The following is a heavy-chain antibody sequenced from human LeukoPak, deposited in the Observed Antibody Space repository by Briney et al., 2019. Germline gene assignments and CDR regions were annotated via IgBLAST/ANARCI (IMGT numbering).Heavy chain of an antibody. J-gene: IGHJ5*02. CDR1: GFTFSSYE. CDR2: ISSSGSTI. CDR3: ARGPYGSGFLNWFDP. Sequence: GGSLRLSCAASGFTFSSYEMNWVRQAPGKGLEWVSYISSSGSTIYYADSVKGRFTISRDNAKNSLYLQMNSLRAEDTAVYYCARGPYGSGFLNWFDPWGQGTLVTVSS. D-gene: IGHD3-10*01. V-gene: IGHV3-48*03.